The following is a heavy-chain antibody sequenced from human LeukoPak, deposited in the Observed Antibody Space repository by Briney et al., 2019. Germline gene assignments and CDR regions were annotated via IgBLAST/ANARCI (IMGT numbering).Heavy chain of an antibody. D-gene: IGHD1-26*01. Sequence: GGSLRLSCAASGFTFSSYAMSWVRQAPGKGLEWVSAISGSGSSTYYADSVKGRFTISRDNSKNTLYLQMNSLRAEDTAVYYCAKDKVGDHYFDYWGQGTLVTVST. CDR3: AKDKVGDHYFDY. CDR2: ISGSGSST. CDR1: GFTFSSYA. J-gene: IGHJ4*02. V-gene: IGHV3-23*01.